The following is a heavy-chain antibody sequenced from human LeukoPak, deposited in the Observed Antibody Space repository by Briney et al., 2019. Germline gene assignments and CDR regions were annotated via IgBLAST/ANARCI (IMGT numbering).Heavy chain of an antibody. V-gene: IGHV3-23*01. Sequence: GGSLRLSCAASGFTFSTYAMNWVRQAPGKGLEWVSTIGISGSSTYYADSVRGRFTISRDNSKNTLYLQVSSLTAEDTAVYYCAKDFSTVDYYYYGMDVWGQGTTVTVPS. J-gene: IGHJ6*02. CDR3: AKDFSTVDYYYYGMDV. CDR1: GFTFSTYA. D-gene: IGHD2/OR15-2a*01. CDR2: IGISGSST.